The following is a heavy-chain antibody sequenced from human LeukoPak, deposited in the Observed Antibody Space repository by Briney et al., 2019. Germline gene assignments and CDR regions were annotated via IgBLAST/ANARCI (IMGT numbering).Heavy chain of an antibody. D-gene: IGHD3-10*01. CDR3: ATNTMFRGIHAFDI. CDR1: GYSFTSYW. J-gene: IGHJ3*02. CDR2: IYPGDSDT. Sequence: GESLQISCKGSGYSFTSYWIGWVRQMPGKGLEWMGIIYPGDSDTRYSPSFQGQVTISADKSIGTAYLQWSSLKASDSAMYYCATNTMFRGIHAFDIWGQGTMVTVSS. V-gene: IGHV5-51*01.